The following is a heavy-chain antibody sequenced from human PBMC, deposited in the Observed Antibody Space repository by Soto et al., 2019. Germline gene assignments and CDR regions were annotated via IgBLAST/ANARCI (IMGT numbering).Heavy chain of an antibody. CDR2: MYYSGTT. D-gene: IGHD6-25*01. CDR3: AVVDSTGNWFEP. Sequence: SETLSLTCTVSGGSISNSDFYLGWLRQTPGKGLEFIGSMYYSGTTYYNPSLKSRVTISVDTSKNQFTLKLISVTAADMAVYYCAVVDSTGNWFEPWGEGALVTVSS. CDR1: GGSISNSDFY. J-gene: IGHJ5*02. V-gene: IGHV4-39*01.